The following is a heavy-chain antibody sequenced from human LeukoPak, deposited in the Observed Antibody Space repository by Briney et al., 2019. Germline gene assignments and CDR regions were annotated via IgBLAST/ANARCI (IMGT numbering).Heavy chain of an antibody. J-gene: IGHJ4*02. Sequence: GGALRLSCAASGFTFSGHGMRWVRQAPGKGLEWVAAVSGSGDTTYYADSVKGRFTISRDNSKNTLYLQMNSLRAEDTALYFCAKARGFAEFDYWGQGTLVSVSS. CDR1: GFTFSGHG. V-gene: IGHV3-23*01. CDR2: VSGSGDTT. D-gene: IGHD3-10*01. CDR3: AKARGFAEFDY.